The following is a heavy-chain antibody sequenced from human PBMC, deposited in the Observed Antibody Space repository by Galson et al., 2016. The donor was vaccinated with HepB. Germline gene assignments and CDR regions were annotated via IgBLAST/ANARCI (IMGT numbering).Heavy chain of an antibody. Sequence: SETLSLTCTVSGGSISSHYWNWIRQPAGKGLEWIGRISASGTTYYNPSLKSRVTMSVDTPKNQFALKLSSVTAADTAVYYCARIGEDSSGYYHYDNWGQGILVTVS. V-gene: IGHV4-4*07. CDR2: ISASGTT. CDR3: ARIGEDSSGYYHYDN. J-gene: IGHJ4*02. CDR1: GGSISSHY. D-gene: IGHD3-22*01.